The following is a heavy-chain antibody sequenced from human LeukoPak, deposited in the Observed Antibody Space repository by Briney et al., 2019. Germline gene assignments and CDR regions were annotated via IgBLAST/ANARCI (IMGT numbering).Heavy chain of an antibody. D-gene: IGHD1-1*01. CDR1: GFTISSFD. CDR3: ARGPPRGKYYYMDV. V-gene: IGHV3-13*01. J-gene: IGHJ6*03. Sequence: GGSLRLSCAASGFTISSFDMHWVRQPTGQGLEWVSTIGTASDTYYPGSVEGRFTLSRDNAKNSLYLQMNSLTAGDTAVYYCARGPPRGKYYYMDVWGKGTTVTVSS. CDR2: IGTASDT.